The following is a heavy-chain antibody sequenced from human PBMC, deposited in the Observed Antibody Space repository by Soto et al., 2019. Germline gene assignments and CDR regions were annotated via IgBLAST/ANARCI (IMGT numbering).Heavy chain of an antibody. CDR3: ARGLCSSWYESGGHCYYGMDV. Sequence: PGVSMKLSWAAAGFTFSSYWMSWVRHAPGKGLEWVANIKQDGSEKYYVDSVKGRFTISRDNAKNSLYLQMNSLRAEDTAVYYCARGLCSSWYESGGHCYYGMDVWGQGTTVTVSS. V-gene: IGHV3-7*03. CDR2: IKQDGSEK. CDR1: GFTFSSYW. J-gene: IGHJ6*02. D-gene: IGHD6-13*01.